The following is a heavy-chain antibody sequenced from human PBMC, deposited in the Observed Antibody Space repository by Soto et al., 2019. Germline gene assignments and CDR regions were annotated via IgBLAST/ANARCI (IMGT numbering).Heavy chain of an antibody. CDR2: IDWDDYK. J-gene: IGHJ4*02. V-gene: IGHV2-70*01. Sequence: RPTLVNPAQTLTLTCTFSVFSLSTSGMCVSWIRQPPGKALEWLALIDWDDYKYYSTSLKTRLTISKDTSKNQVVLTMTNMDPVDTATYYCARTYDSSGYYCFNFDYWGQGTLVTVSS. D-gene: IGHD3-22*01. CDR1: VFSLSTSGMC. CDR3: ARTYDSSGYYCFNFDY.